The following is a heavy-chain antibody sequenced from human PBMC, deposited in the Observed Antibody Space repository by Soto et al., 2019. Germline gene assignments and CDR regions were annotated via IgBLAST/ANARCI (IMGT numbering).Heavy chain of an antibody. V-gene: IGHV3-23*04. CDR1: GFTFSTFG. J-gene: IGHJ5*02. CDR3: ARHMWDLVEPLVDT. CDR2: ISGSGTTT. D-gene: IGHD1-1*01. Sequence: VQLVESGGGLVQPGGSLSLSCAVSGFTFSTFGMSWVRQPPGKGLEGVSMISGSGTTTYYPDSVKGRFTVSRDNSRNTLYLQVNSLRAEDTAVYYYARHMWDLVEPLVDTWGQGTRRTVSP.